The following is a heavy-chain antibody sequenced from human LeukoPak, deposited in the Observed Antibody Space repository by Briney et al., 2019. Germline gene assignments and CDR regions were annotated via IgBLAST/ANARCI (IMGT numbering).Heavy chain of an antibody. J-gene: IGHJ4*02. Sequence: GGSLRLSCAASGFTLRSYAMSWVRQAPGKGLEWVSAISGSGGNTYYADSVKGRFTISRDNSKNTVYLQMNSLRAEDTAVYYCARDGYNDYGGRYFDYWGQGTLVIVSS. CDR3: ARDGYNDYGGRYFDY. D-gene: IGHD4-23*01. V-gene: IGHV3-23*01. CDR2: ISGSGGNT. CDR1: GFTLRSYA.